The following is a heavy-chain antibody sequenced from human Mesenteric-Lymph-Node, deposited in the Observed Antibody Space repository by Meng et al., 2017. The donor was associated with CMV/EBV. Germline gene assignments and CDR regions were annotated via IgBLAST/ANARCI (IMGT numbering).Heavy chain of an antibody. J-gene: IGHJ5*02. CDR2: TYYRSKWYN. CDR3: AKGINWFDP. CDR1: GDSVSSKSVA. Sequence: CVISGDSVSSKSVAWNWIRRSPSRGLEWLGRTYYRSKWYNDYAVSVKSRITINPDTSKNQFSLQLNSVTPEDTAVYYCAKGINWFDPWGQGSLVTVSS. V-gene: IGHV6-1*01.